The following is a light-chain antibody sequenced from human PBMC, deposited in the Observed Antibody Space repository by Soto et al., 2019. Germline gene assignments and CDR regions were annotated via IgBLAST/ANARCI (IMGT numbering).Light chain of an antibody. CDR2: GNI. CDR3: QSYDSSLSSYV. CDR1: SSNIGAGHD. V-gene: IGLV1-40*01. J-gene: IGLJ1*01. Sequence: QSVLTQPPSVSGAPGQGVTISCTGSSSNIGAGHDVHWYQQLPGTAPKLLIFGNINRPSGVPDRSSGSKSGTSASLAITGLQAEDEADYYCQSYDSSLSSYVFGTGTKVTVL.